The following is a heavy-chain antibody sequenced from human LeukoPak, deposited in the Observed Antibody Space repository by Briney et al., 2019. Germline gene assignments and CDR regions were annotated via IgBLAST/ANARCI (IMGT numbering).Heavy chain of an antibody. V-gene: IGHV4-59*01. CDR1: GGSISTYY. D-gene: IGHD4-17*01. CDR2: IYYTGTT. J-gene: IGHJ6*02. Sequence: SETLSLTCSVSGGSISTYYWSWIRQPPGKGLEWIGYIYYTGTTNYNPSFRSRLTISVDTSRNQFSLRLSSVTAADTAVYYCAREDPQTTVPEGMDVWGHGTTVIVSS. CDR3: AREDPQTTVPEGMDV.